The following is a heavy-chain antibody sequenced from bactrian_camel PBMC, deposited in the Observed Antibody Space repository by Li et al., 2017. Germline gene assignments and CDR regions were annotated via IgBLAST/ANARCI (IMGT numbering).Heavy chain of an antibody. CDR3: AAGRVCVDLGRGRPDY. D-gene: IGHD3*01. CDR2: ISNNGGSKT. CDR1: SDTFSNYY. V-gene: IGHV3S1*01. Sequence: HVQLVESGGGLVQPGGSLRLSCAASSDTFSNYYMTWVRQAPGKERERVSCISNNGGSKTIYADSVKDRFTISRDNAKNTLYLQMNSLKSEDTAMYYCAAGRVCVDLGRGRPDYWGQGTQVTVS. J-gene: IGHJ4*01.